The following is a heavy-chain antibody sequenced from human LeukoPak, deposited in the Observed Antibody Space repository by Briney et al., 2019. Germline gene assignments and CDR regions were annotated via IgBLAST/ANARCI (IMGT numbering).Heavy chain of an antibody. CDR1: GFTFSSYG. CDR3: AKDRGLDY. CDR2: MSYDGSNK. J-gene: IGHJ4*02. Sequence: PGGSLRLSCAASGFTFSSYGMHWVRQAPGKGLEWVAVMSYDGSNKYYADSVKGRFTISRDNSKNTLYLQMNSLRAEDTAVYYCAKDRGLDYWGQGTLVTVSS. V-gene: IGHV3-30*18. D-gene: IGHD3-10*01.